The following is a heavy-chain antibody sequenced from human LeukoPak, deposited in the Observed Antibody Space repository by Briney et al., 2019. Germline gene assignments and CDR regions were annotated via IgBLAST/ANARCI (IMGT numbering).Heavy chain of an antibody. D-gene: IGHD3-10*01. Sequence: GGSLRLSCAASGFTFDDYGMSWVRQALGKGLEWVSGINWNGGSTGYADSVKGRFTISRDNAKNTVYLQMNSLAIEDTAIYYCAKNRWGSVAAPDSWGQGTVVTVSS. CDR3: AKNRWGSVAAPDS. CDR2: INWNGGST. V-gene: IGHV3-20*04. J-gene: IGHJ4*02. CDR1: GFTFDDYG.